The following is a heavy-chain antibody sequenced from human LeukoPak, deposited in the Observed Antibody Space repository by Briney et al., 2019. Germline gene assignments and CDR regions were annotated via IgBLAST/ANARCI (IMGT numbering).Heavy chain of an antibody. CDR3: ARDHRKAYCGGDCYSFDY. Sequence: ASVKVSCKASGGTFSSYAISWVRQAPGQGLEWMGWISAYNGNTNYAQKLQGRVTMTTDTSTSTAYMELRSLRSDDTAVYYCARDHRKAYCGGDCYSFDYWGQGTLVTVSS. CDR1: GGTFSSYA. D-gene: IGHD2-21*01. CDR2: ISAYNGNT. J-gene: IGHJ4*02. V-gene: IGHV1-18*01.